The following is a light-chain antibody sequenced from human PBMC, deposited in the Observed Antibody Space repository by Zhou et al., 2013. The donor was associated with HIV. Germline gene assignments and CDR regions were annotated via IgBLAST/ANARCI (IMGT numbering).Light chain of an antibody. V-gene: IGKV3-20*01. CDR1: QIVSTRY. CDR3: QQYGSPPVT. J-gene: IGKJ4*01. Sequence: EIVMTQSPATLSVSPGERATLSCRASQIVSTRYLAWYQQKPGQAPRLLIYGASSRATGIPDRFSGSGSETDFTLTISRLEPEDFAVYYCQQYGSPPVTFGGGTKVEIK. CDR2: GAS.